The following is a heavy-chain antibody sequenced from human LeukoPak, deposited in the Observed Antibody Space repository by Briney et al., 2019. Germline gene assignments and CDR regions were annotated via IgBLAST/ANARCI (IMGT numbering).Heavy chain of an antibody. Sequence: PGGSLRLSCAASGFTFSSYRMSWVRQAPGKGLEWVANIKQHGSEKYYVDSVKGRFTISRDNAKNSLYLQMNSLRAEDTAVYYCAREGRESSGYDYWGQGTLVTVSS. D-gene: IGHD3-22*01. CDR2: IKQHGSEK. CDR3: AREGRESSGYDY. CDR1: GFTFSSYR. J-gene: IGHJ4*02. V-gene: IGHV3-7*01.